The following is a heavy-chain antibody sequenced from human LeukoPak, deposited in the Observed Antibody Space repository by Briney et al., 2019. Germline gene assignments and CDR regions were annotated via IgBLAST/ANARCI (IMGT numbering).Heavy chain of an antibody. CDR3: ARENSGSYREFDY. D-gene: IGHD1-26*01. CDR2: IYTSGST. J-gene: IGHJ4*02. V-gene: IGHV4-4*07. Sequence: SETLSLTCTVSGGSISSYYWSWIRQPAGKGLEWIGRIYTSGSTNYNASLKSRVSMSVDTSKNQFSLKLSSVTAADTAVFCCARENSGSYREFDYWGQGTLVTVSS. CDR1: GGSISSYY.